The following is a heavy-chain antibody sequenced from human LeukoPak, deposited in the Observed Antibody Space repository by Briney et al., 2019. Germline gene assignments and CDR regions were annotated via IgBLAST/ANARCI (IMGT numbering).Heavy chain of an antibody. Sequence: SETLSLTCAVSGYSLSGGYYWGWIRQPPGKGLEWIGSIYHGGSTYYNQSLNRRVSISVDTAKNQLSLKLRSVTAADTAVYDCSRAEYGDFFDYWGQGTLVTVPS. J-gene: IGHJ4*02. CDR2: IYHGGST. CDR1: GYSLSGGYY. V-gene: IGHV4-38-2*01. CDR3: SRAEYGDFFDY. D-gene: IGHD4-17*01.